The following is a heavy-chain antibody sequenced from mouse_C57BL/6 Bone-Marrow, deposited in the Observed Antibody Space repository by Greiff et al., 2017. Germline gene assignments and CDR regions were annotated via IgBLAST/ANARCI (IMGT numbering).Heavy chain of an antibody. J-gene: IGHJ4*01. D-gene: IGHD2-4*01. CDR2: IDPSDSYT. V-gene: IGHV1-69*01. CDR1: GYTFTSYW. Sequence: VQLQQPGAELVMPGASVKLSCKASGYTFTSYWMNWVKQRPGQGLEWIGEIDPSDSYTNYNQKFKGKSTLTVDKSSSTAYMQLSSLTSEDSAVYYCAREDDYENYYAMDYWGQGTSVTVSS. CDR3: AREDDYENYYAMDY.